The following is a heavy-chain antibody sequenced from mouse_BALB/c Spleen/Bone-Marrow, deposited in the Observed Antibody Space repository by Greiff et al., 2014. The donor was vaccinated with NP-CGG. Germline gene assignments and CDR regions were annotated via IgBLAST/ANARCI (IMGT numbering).Heavy chain of an antibody. J-gene: IGHJ3*01. D-gene: IGHD2-4*01. CDR1: GFSLTSYG. Sequence: QVQLQQSGPGLVAPSQSPSITCTVSGFSLTSYGVHWVRQPPGKGLEWLGVIWAGGSTNYNSALMSRLSISKDNSKSQVFLKMNSLQTDDTAMYYCASPIYYDYPLFAYWGQGTLVTVSA. CDR3: ASPIYYDYPLFAY. V-gene: IGHV2-9*02. CDR2: IWAGGST.